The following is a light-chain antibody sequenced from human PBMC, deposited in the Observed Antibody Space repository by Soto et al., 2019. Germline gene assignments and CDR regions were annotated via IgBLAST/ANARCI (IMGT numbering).Light chain of an antibody. V-gene: IGLV2-11*01. J-gene: IGLJ2*01. CDR1: SCDVGGYNY. Sequence: SALTKPRSVSGSPGQSVTISCTGTSCDVGGYNYVSWYQQHPGKAPTLLIYDVSKRPSGVPDRFSGSKSGNTASLTISGLQAEDEADYYCCSYAGSYTVFGGGTQLTVL. CDR2: DVS. CDR3: CSYAGSYTV.